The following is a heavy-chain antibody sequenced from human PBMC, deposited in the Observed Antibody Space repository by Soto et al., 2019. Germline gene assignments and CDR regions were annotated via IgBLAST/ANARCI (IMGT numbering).Heavy chain of an antibody. CDR2: INHSGST. CDR1: GGSFSGYY. J-gene: IGHJ5*02. CDR3: ARARDSSGWYRAGNGVINWFDP. Sequence: PSETLSLTCAVYGGSFSGYYWRWIRQPPGKGLEWIGEINHSGSTNYNPSLKSRVTISVDTSKNQFSLKLSSVTAADTAVYYCARARDSSGWYRAGNGVINWFDPWGQGTLVTVSS. V-gene: IGHV4-34*01. D-gene: IGHD6-19*01.